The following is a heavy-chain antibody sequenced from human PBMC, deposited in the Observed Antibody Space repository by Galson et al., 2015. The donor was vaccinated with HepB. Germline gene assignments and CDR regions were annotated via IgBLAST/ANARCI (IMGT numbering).Heavy chain of an antibody. V-gene: IGHV1-69*02. CDR2: IIPILGIA. CDR1: GYTFTSYT. CDR3: ARASTAEIRNWFDP. J-gene: IGHJ5*02. D-gene: IGHD4-17*01. Sequence: SVKVSCKASGYTFTSYTISWVRQAPGQGLEWMGRIIPILGIANYAQKFQGRVTITADKSTSTAYMELSSLRSEDTAVYYCARASTAEIRNWFDPWGQGTLVTVSS.